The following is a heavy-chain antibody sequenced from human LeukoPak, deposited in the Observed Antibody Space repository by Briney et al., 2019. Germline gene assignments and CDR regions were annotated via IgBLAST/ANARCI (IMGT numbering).Heavy chain of an antibody. V-gene: IGHV3-48*03. Sequence: PGGSLRLSCAASGSTFSSYEVNWVRQAPGKGLEWVSYISSSGSTMYYADSVKGRFTVSRDNAKNSLFLQMNSLRAEDTAVYYCARVRVTVTTLDYWGQGALVTVSS. CDR1: GSTFSSYE. CDR2: ISSSGSTM. J-gene: IGHJ4*02. D-gene: IGHD4-17*01. CDR3: ARVRVTVTTLDY.